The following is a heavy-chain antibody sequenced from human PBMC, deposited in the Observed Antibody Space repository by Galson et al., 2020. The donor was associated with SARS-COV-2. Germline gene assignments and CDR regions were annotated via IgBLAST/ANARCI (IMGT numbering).Heavy chain of an antibody. D-gene: IGHD3-10*01. CDR3: AKDAGDGSGSYTDAFDI. Sequence: GGSLRLSCAASGFTFSSYGMHWVRQAPGKGLEWVAVIWSDGSNKYYADSVKGRFTISRDNSKNTLYLQRNSLRAEDTAVYYCAKDAGDGSGSYTDAFDIWGQGTMVTVSS. CDR1: GFTFSSYG. V-gene: IGHV3-33*06. J-gene: IGHJ3*02. CDR2: IWSDGSNK.